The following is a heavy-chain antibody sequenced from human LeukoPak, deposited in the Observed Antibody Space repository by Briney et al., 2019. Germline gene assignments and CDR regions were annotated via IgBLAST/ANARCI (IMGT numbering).Heavy chain of an antibody. CDR1: GGSMSIYY. CDR3: TRKRGGTAYSWFDP. J-gene: IGHJ5*02. D-gene: IGHD1-1*01. V-gene: IGHV4-59*01. Sequence: SETLSLTCNVSGGSMSIYYWSWIRQPPGKALEWIGYVSYSGSTNYNPSLKSRVTISVDTSKNQFSLKLSSVTAADTAVYYCTRKRGGTAYSWFDPWGQGTLVTVSS. CDR2: VSYSGST.